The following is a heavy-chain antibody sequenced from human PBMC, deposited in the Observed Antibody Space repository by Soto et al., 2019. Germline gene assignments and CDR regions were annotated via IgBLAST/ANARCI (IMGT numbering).Heavy chain of an antibody. Sequence: QVQLQESGPGLVKPSETLSLTCTVSGGSISSYYWSWIRQPPGKGLEWIGYIYYSGSTNYNPSLTRRVTISVDTSKNQFSLKLNSMTAADKAGYYCAGHNYGSGSTYFDYWGQGTLVTVSS. CDR1: GGSISSYY. D-gene: IGHD3-10*01. CDR3: AGHNYGSGSTYFDY. V-gene: IGHV4-59*08. J-gene: IGHJ4*02. CDR2: IYYSGST.